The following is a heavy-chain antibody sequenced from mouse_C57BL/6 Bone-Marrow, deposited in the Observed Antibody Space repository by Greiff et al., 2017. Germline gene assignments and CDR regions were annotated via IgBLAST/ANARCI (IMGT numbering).Heavy chain of an antibody. Sequence: VQLQQPGAELVKPGASVKMSCKASGYTFTSYWITWVKQRPGQGLEWIGDIYPGSGSTNYNEKFKSKATLTVDTSSSTAYMQLSSLTSEDSAVYYCASRIYDGYHDPDGFAYWGQGTLVTVSA. CDR2: IYPGSGST. CDR3: ASRIYDGYHDPDGFAY. D-gene: IGHD2-3*01. V-gene: IGHV1-55*01. J-gene: IGHJ3*01. CDR1: GYTFTSYW.